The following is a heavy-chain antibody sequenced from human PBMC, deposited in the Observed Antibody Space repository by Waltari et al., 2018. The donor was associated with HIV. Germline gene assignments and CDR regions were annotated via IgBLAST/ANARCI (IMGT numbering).Heavy chain of an antibody. CDR1: GFTFRNAG. CDR3: TTVSEWELLY. J-gene: IGHJ4*02. Sequence: EVQLVESGGGLVKPGGSLRVACAASGFTFRNAGMSWVRQAPGKGLEWVGRIKSKTDGGTTDYAAPVKGRFTISRDDSKNTLYLQMNSLKTEDTAVYYCTTVSEWELLYWGQGTLVTVSS. V-gene: IGHV3-15*01. CDR2: IKSKTDGGTT. D-gene: IGHD1-26*01.